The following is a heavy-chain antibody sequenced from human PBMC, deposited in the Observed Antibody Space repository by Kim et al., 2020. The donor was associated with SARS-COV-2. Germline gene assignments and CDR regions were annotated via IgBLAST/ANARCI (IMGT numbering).Heavy chain of an antibody. CDR2: IYYSGST. D-gene: IGHD6-13*01. J-gene: IGHJ5*02. Sequence: SETLSLTCTVSGGSISSYYWSWIRQPPGKGREWMGEIYYSGSTNYNPSLKSRGTISVDTSKNQFSLKLSSVTAADTAVYYCARVVVAVGGWFDPWGQGTLVTVSS. CDR1: GGSISSYY. V-gene: IGHV4-59*01. CDR3: ARVVVAVGGWFDP.